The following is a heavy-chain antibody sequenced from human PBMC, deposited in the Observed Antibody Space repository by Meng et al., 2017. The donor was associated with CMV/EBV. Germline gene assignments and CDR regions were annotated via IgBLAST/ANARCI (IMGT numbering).Heavy chain of an antibody. CDR1: GYTFTSYY. V-gene: IGHV1-46*01. D-gene: IGHD1-20*01. CDR2: INPSGGTA. CDR3: AREGNNWNDVPFDY. J-gene: IGHJ4*02. Sequence: SGAKVKKPGASVKVSCKASGYTFTSYYMHWVRQAPGQGLEWMGIINPSGGTANYAQKFQGRVTITADESTSTAYMELSSLRSEDTAVYYCAREGNNWNDVPFDYWGQGTLVTVSS.